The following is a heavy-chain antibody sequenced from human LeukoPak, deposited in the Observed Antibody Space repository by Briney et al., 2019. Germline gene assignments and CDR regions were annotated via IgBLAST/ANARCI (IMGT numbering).Heavy chain of an antibody. V-gene: IGHV4-34*01. D-gene: IGHD6-13*01. J-gene: IGHJ3*02. CDR2: INHSGST. Sequence: SETLSLTCAVYGGSFSGYYWSWIRQPPGKGLEWIGEINHSGSTNYNPSLKSRVTISVDTSKNQFSLKLSSVTAADTAVYYCARGRGYSSIWGQGTMVTVSS. CDR1: GGSFSGYY. CDR3: ARGRGYSSI.